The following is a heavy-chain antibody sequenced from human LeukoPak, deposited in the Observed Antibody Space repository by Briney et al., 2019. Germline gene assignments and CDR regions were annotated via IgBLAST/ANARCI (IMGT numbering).Heavy chain of an antibody. J-gene: IGHJ6*02. CDR1: GFTFGSNA. Sequence: PGRSLRLSCAASGFTFGSNAMHWVRQAPGKGLEWVATISFDGASKFYADSVQGRFTISRDNSKNTLFMQMNSLRAEDAAVYYCTRDRHSYDTSGYYYHYYYGMDVWGQGTTVTVSS. CDR2: ISFDGASK. D-gene: IGHD3-22*01. V-gene: IGHV3-30-3*01. CDR3: TRDRHSYDTSGYYYHYYYGMDV.